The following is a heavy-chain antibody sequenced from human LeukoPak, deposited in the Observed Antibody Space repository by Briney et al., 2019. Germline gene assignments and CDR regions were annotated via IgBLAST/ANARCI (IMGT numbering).Heavy chain of an antibody. Sequence: ASVKVSCETSGYTFTIYGISWVRQAPGQGLEWMGLISAYGNTNYAQNLQGRVTMTTDTSTSTAYMELRSLRSDDTAVYYCARGIIGYCFDYWGQGTLVTVSS. J-gene: IGHJ4*02. V-gene: IGHV1-18*01. D-gene: IGHD2-15*01. CDR2: ISAYGNT. CDR3: ARGIIGYCFDY. CDR1: GYTFTIYG.